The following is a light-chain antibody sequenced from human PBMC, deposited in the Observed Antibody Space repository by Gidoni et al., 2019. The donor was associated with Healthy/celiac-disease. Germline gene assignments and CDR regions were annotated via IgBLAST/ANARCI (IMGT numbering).Light chain of an antibody. CDR1: HIVSSY. V-gene: IGKV3-11*01. Sequence: EIVLTQSTATLSLSPGERATLSRRASHIVSSYLAWYQQKPGQAPRLLIYAASIRATGIPARFSGSLSLTDFTLPIISLEPEVFAVYCCQRRSNWPLTFGGGTKVEIK. CDR2: AAS. J-gene: IGKJ4*01. CDR3: QRRSNWPLT.